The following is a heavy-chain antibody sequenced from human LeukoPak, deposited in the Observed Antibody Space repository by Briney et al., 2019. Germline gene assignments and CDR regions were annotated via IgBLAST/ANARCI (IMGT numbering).Heavy chain of an antibody. CDR3: ARQSIFVGYNWFDP. D-gene: IGHD2-15*01. CDR1: GFTFSSYS. V-gene: IGHV3-21*01. CDR2: ISSSSYI. J-gene: IGHJ5*02. Sequence: GGSLRLSCAASGFTFSSYSMNWVRQAPGKGLEWVSSISSSSYIYYADSVKGRFTISRDNAKNSLYLQMNSLRAEDTAVYYCARQSIFVGYNWFDPWGQGTLVTVSS.